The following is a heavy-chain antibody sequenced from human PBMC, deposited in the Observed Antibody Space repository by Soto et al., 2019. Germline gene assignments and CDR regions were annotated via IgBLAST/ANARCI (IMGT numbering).Heavy chain of an antibody. Sequence: QVQLQESGPGLVKPSQTLSLTCTVSGGSISNGGYYWSWIRQHPGKGLEWIGYIYYSGTTYYNPSLKSGVTMSVDTSKNQFSLKLSSVTAADTAVYYCARDGRPGNWFDPWGQGTLVTVSS. CDR2: IYYSGTT. J-gene: IGHJ5*02. D-gene: IGHD3-10*01. V-gene: IGHV4-31*03. CDR3: ARDGRPGNWFDP. CDR1: GGSISNGGYY.